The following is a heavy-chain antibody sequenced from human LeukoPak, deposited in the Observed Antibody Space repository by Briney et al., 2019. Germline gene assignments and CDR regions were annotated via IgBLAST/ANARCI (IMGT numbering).Heavy chain of an antibody. V-gene: IGHV1-69*13. J-gene: IGHJ6*03. CDR1: GGTFSSYA. CDR3: ARVSYGSGSWDYYYYMDV. D-gene: IGHD3-10*01. CDR2: IIPIFGTA. Sequence: ASVKVSCKASGGTFSSYAISWVRQAPGQGLEWMGGIIPIFGTANYAQKFQGRVTITADESTSTAYMELSSLRSEDTAVYYCARVSYGSGSWDYYYYMDVWGKGTTVTVSS.